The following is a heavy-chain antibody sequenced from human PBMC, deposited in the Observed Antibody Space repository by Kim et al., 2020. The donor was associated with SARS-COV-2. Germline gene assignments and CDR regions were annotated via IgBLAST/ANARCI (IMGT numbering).Heavy chain of an antibody. CDR2: INTNTGNP. Sequence: ASVKVSCKASGYTFTNYAMNWVRQAPGQGLEWMGWINTNTGNPTYAQGFTGRFVLSLDTSVSTAYLQISSLKTEDTALYYCAIAGYRHYEGYWGQGTLVTVSS. V-gene: IGHV7-4-1*02. J-gene: IGHJ4*02. CDR1: GYTFTNYA. CDR3: AIAGYRHYEGY. D-gene: IGHD4-17*01.